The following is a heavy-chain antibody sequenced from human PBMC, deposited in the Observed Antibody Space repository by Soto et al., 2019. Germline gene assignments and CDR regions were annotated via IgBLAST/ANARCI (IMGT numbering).Heavy chain of an antibody. CDR3: ARDVEKLMYSSGWYDAFDI. J-gene: IGHJ3*02. CDR1: GYTFTSYG. Sequence: QVQLVQSGAEVKKPGASVKVSCKASGYTFTSYGISWVRQAPGQGLEWMGGISAYNGNTNYAQKLQGRVTMTTDTSTSTAYMELRSLRSDDTAVYYCARDVEKLMYSSGWYDAFDIWGQGTMVTVSS. V-gene: IGHV1-18*01. D-gene: IGHD6-19*01. CDR2: ISAYNGNT.